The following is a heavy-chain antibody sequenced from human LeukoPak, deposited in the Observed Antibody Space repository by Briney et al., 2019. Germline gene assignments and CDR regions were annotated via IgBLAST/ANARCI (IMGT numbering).Heavy chain of an antibody. CDR2: ISSSGSTI. CDR3: ARLNGRQRDFDY. Sequence: GGSLRLSCAASGFTFSSYEMNWVRQAPGKGLEWVSYISSSGSTIYYADSVKGRFTTSRDNAKNSLYLHMNSLRAEDTAVYYCARLNGRQRDFDYWGRGTLVTVSS. D-gene: IGHD2-8*01. CDR1: GFTFSSYE. V-gene: IGHV3-48*03. J-gene: IGHJ4*02.